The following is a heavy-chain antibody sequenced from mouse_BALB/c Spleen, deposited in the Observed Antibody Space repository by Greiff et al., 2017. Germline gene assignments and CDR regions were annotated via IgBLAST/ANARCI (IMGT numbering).Heavy chain of an antibody. CDR1: GFTFSSYA. CDR3: ARRGTTVVGDAMDY. V-gene: IGHV5-9-1*01. Sequence: DVMLVESGGGLVKPGGSLKLSCAASGFTFSSYAMSWVRQTPEKRLEWVATISSGGSYTYYPDSVKGRFTISRDNAKNTLYLQMSSLRSEDTAMYYCARRGTTVVGDAMDYWGQGTSVTVSS. D-gene: IGHD1-1*01. CDR2: ISSGGSYT. J-gene: IGHJ4*01.